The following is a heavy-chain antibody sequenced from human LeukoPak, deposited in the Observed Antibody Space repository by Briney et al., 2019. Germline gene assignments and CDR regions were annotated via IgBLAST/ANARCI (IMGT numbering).Heavy chain of an antibody. CDR3: ARALLWFGESRFDP. CDR1: GGSISSYY. CDR2: ICTSGST. D-gene: IGHD3-10*01. V-gene: IGHV4-4*07. Sequence: SETLSLTCTVSGGSISSYYWSWIRQPAGKGLEWIGRICTSGSTNYNPSLKSRVTMSVDTSKNQFSLKLSSVTTADTAVYYCARALLWFGESRFDPWGQGTLVTVSS. J-gene: IGHJ5*02.